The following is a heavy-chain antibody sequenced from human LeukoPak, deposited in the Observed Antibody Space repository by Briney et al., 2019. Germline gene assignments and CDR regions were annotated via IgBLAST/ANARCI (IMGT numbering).Heavy chain of an antibody. Sequence: GGSLRLSCAASGFTFSSYGMHWVRQAPGKGLEWVAVISYDGSNKYYADSVKGRFTISRDNSKNTLYLQMNSLRAEDTAVYYCARDPLAVAGIGYYFDYWGQGTLVTVSS. V-gene: IGHV3-30*19. CDR3: ARDPLAVAGIGYYFDY. D-gene: IGHD6-19*01. CDR1: GFTFSSYG. J-gene: IGHJ4*02. CDR2: ISYDGSNK.